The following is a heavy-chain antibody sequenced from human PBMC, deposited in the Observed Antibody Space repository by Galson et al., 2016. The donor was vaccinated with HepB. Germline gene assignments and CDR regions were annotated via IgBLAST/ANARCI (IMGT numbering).Heavy chain of an antibody. CDR2: FYYSGTT. D-gene: IGHD1-7*01. J-gene: IGHJ3*02. Sequence: ETLSLTCNVSGGSISTSNYYWSWIRQPSGKGLEWIGCFYYSGTTYYNPSPKSRVTISVDTSNNQFSLKLLSVNAADTAVYYCAIRARDTWNSYDNDFDIWGRGTLVTVSS. CDR3: AIRARDTWNSYDNDFDI. V-gene: IGHV4-39*01. CDR1: GGSISTSNYY.